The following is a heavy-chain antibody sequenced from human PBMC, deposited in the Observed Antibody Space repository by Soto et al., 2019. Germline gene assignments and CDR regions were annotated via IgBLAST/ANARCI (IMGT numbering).Heavy chain of an antibody. CDR3: ARMGAKYYGSGSYYHLYYYYGMDV. D-gene: IGHD3-10*01. Sequence: SETLSLTCTVSGGSISSGGYYWSWIRQHPGKGLEWIGYIYYSGSTYYNPSLKSRVTISVDTSKNQFSLKLSSVTAADTAVYYCARMGAKYYGSGSYYHLYYYYGMDVWGQGTTVTVS. J-gene: IGHJ6*02. CDR2: IYYSGST. CDR1: GGSISSGGYY. V-gene: IGHV4-31*03.